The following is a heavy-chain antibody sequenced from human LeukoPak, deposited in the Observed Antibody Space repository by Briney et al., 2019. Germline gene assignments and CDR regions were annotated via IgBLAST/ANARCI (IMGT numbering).Heavy chain of an antibody. J-gene: IGHJ5*02. CDR3: VKGGSSWYNWFDP. Sequence: KPSETLSLTCTVSGGSISSYYWSWIRQTAGKGLEWIGRIYSSGSTNYNPSLKSRVTMSIDTSKNQFSLNLSSVTAADTAMYYCVKGGSSWYNWFDPWGQGTLVTVSS. D-gene: IGHD6-13*01. CDR1: GGSISSYY. CDR2: IYSSGST. V-gene: IGHV4-4*07.